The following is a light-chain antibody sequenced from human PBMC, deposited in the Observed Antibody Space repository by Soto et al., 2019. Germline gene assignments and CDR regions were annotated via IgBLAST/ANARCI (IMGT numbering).Light chain of an antibody. CDR3: ASWDDTLSGRF. CDR1: SSNIGSNF. V-gene: IGLV1-47*01. CDR2: RNN. Sequence: QSVLTQPPSASGTPGQRVAISCSGSSSNIGSNFVYWYQQIPGTAPKLLIYRNNQRPSGVPDRFSGSKSGTSASLAISGLRSEDEADYYCASWDDTLSGRFFGGGTKLTVL. J-gene: IGLJ2*01.